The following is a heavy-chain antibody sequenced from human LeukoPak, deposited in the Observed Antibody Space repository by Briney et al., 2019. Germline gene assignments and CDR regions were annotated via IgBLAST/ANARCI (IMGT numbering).Heavy chain of an antibody. CDR3: ASATTSSSLPSLGY. CDR1: GGTFSSYA. J-gene: IGHJ4*02. D-gene: IGHD2-2*01. Sequence: GSSVKVSCKASGGTFSSYAISWVRQAPGQGLEWMGGIIPIFGTANYAQKFQGRATITADKSTSTAYMELSSLRSEDTAVYYCASATTSSSLPSLGYWGQGTLVTVSS. V-gene: IGHV1-69*06. CDR2: IIPIFGTA.